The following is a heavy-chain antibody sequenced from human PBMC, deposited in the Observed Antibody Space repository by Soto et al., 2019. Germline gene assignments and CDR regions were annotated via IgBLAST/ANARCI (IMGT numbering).Heavy chain of an antibody. CDR3: AKDRLAGNFDY. CDR2: ISGTGGGT. J-gene: IGHJ4*02. CDR1: GFTFSSYA. Sequence: PGGSLRLSCAASGFTFSSYAMSWVRQAPGMGLEWVATISGTGGGTYYADSVKGRFTISRDNSKNTLYLQMSSLRVEDTAVYYCAKDRLAGNFDYWGQGTQVTVSS. V-gene: IGHV3-23*01.